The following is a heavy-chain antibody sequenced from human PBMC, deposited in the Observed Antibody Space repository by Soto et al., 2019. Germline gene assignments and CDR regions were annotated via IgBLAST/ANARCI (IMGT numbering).Heavy chain of an antibody. CDR3: ARGGGTNLAHLP. J-gene: IGHJ5*02. CDR1: GYTFTGYF. V-gene: IGHV1-2*02. Sequence: GASVKVSCKDSGYTFTGYFIHWVRQAPRQGREWVGYISPNSGATKYAPRFQGRVTMTSDTSIRTAYMDLSNLRSNDTAVYDCARGGGTNLAHLPWGPGTLVTVSS. D-gene: IGHD1-1*01. CDR2: ISPNSGAT.